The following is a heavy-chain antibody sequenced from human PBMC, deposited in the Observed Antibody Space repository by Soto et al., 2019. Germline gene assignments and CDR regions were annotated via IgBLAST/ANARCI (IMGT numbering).Heavy chain of an antibody. D-gene: IGHD2-8*01. CDR1: GGTFSSYA. CDR2: IIPIFGTA. J-gene: IGHJ6*02. Sequence: QVHLVQSGAEVKKPGSSVKVSCKASGGTFSSYAISWVRQAPGQGLEWMGGIIPIFGTANYAQKFQGRVTITADKSTSTAYRELSSLRSEDTAVYYCARESGYCTNGVCYTTYYYYYGMDVWGQGTTVTVSS. CDR3: ARESGYCTNGVCYTTYYYYYGMDV. V-gene: IGHV1-69*06.